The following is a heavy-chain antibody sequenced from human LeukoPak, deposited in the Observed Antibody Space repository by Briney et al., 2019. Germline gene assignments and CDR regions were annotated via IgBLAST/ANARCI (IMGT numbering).Heavy chain of an antibody. CDR1: GYTFTSYA. J-gene: IGHJ4*02. V-gene: IGHV1-3*01. CDR3: ARSYSSGWYRLDY. D-gene: IGHD6-19*01. Sequence: ASVKVSCKASGYTFTSYAMHWVRQAPGQRLEWMGWINAGNGNTKYSQKFQGRVTMTRDTSISTAYMELRSLRSDDTAVYYCARSYSSGWYRLDYWGQGTLVTVSS. CDR2: INAGNGNT.